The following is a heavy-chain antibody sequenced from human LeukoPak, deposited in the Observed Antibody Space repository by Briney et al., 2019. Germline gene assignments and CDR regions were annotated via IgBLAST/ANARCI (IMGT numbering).Heavy chain of an antibody. J-gene: IGHJ4*02. CDR1: GFTFSSYS. D-gene: IGHD3-10*01. CDR3: ARAGLARTPGGTGDEY. V-gene: IGHV3-48*01. Sequence: GGSLRLSCAASGFTFSSYSMNWVRQAPGKGLEWVSYISSSSSTIYYADSVKGRFIISRDSAKNSLYLQMNSLRAEDTAVYYCARAGLARTPGGTGDEYWGQGTLVTVSS. CDR2: ISSSSSTI.